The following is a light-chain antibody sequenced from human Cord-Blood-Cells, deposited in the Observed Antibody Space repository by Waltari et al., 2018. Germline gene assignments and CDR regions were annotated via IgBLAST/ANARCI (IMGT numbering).Light chain of an antibody. J-gene: IGLJ3*02. CDR1: SIDVGVNNF. Sequence: QSALTQPASVPGSPGQPITIPCLRTSIDVGVNNFDTWYQQHPGKAPNLMIYEVSNRPSGVSNRFSGSKSGNTASLTISGLQAEDEADYYCSSYTSSSTWVFGGGTKLTVL. V-gene: IGLV2-14*01. CDR2: EVS. CDR3: SSYTSSSTWV.